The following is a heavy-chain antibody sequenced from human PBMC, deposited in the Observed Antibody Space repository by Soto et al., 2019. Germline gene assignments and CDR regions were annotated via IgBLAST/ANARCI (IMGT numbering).Heavy chain of an antibody. Sequence: PGGSLRLSCAASGFTFSSYAMSWVRQAPGKGLEWVSAISGGGFNTYYADSVKGRFTISRDNSKNTLYLQMNSLRAEDTAVYYCARGGSGYCSSSRSYSIDYWGQGTLVNVAS. V-gene: IGHV3-23*01. CDR1: GFTFSSYA. J-gene: IGHJ4*02. CDR3: ARGGSGYCSSSRSYSIDY. CDR2: ISGGGFNT. D-gene: IGHD2-2*01.